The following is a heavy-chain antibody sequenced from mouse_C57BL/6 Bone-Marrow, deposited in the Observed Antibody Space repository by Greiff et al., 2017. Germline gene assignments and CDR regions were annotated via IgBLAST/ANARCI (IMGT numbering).Heavy chain of an antibody. CDR2: IYPGSGST. V-gene: IGHV1-55*01. Sequence: QVQLQQPGAALVKPGASVQLSCKASGYTFTSYWITWVKQRPGQGLEWIGDIYPGSGSTHYNETFKSKATLTVDTSSSTAYMQLSSLTSEDSAVCDLADAMEYWGQGTSVTVSS. J-gene: IGHJ4*01. CDR1: GYTFTSYW. CDR3: ADAMEY.